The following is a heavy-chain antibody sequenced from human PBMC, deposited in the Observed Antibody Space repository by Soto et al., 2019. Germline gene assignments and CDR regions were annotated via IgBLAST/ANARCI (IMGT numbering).Heavy chain of an antibody. Sequence: HLQLQESGPGLVKPSETLSLMCSVSDDSINSDKFYWGWIRQPPGKGLEWIGSIYYRGNAYYNPSLHTRATISLDKSKSQFSLKLNSVTAADSAVYFCARLEGLATISYYFDFWGPGALVTVSS. CDR3: ARLEGLATISYYFDF. D-gene: IGHD3-9*01. J-gene: IGHJ4*02. CDR1: DDSINSDKFY. CDR2: IYYRGNA. V-gene: IGHV4-39*01.